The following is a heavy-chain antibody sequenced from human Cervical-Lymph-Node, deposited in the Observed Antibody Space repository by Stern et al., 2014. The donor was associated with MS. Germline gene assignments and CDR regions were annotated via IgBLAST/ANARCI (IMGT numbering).Heavy chain of an antibody. Sequence: QDQLVQSGAEVKKPGASVKVSCKASGYTFTSYGISWVRQAPGQGLEWTGWLSAYNGTPNYPQKRQRRFTMTTDTSTSTAYMELRSMRSDDTAVYYCARDLYYDSSGYYPTFDYWGQGTLVTVSS. J-gene: IGHJ4*02. CDR3: ARDLYYDSSGYYPTFDY. D-gene: IGHD3-22*01. CDR1: GYTFTSYG. V-gene: IGHV1-18*04. CDR2: LSAYNGTP.